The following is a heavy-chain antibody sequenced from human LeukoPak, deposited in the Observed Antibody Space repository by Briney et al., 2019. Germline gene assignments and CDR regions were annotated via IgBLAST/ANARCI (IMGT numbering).Heavy chain of an antibody. CDR1: GGSMNNYY. CDR3: ARGGEELPPDY. Sequence: SETLSLTCTVSGGSMNNYYWSWIRQAPGKGLEWIGEINHSGSTNYNPSLKSRVTISVDTSKNQFSLKLSSVTAADTAVYYCARGGEELPPDYWGQGTLVTVSS. CDR2: INHSGST. J-gene: IGHJ4*02. D-gene: IGHD1-26*01. V-gene: IGHV4-34*01.